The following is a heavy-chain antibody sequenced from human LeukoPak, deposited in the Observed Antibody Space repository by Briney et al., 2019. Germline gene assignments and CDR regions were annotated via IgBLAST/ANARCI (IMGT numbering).Heavy chain of an antibody. CDR2: IKSKTDGGTT. J-gene: IGHJ5*02. D-gene: IGHD3-22*01. V-gene: IGHV3-15*01. CDR1: GFTFSNAW. Sequence: GGSLRLSCAASGFTFSNAWMSWVRQAPGKGLEWVGRIKSKTDGGTTDHAAPVKGRFTISRDDSKNTLYLQMNSLKTEDTAVYYCTTGEGFYYDTSVGWFDPWGQGTLVTVSS. CDR3: TTGEGFYYDTSVGWFDP.